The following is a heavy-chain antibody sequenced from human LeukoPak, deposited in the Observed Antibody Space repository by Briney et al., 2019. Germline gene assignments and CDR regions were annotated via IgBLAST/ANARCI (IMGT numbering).Heavy chain of an antibody. CDR1: AASFSGYY. CDR3: ARGGYSYGLYFDY. CDR2: INHSGST. Sequence: PSETLSLTCAVYAASFSGYYWSWIRQPPGKGLEWIGEINHSGSTNYNPSLKSRVTISVDTSKNQFSLKLSSVTAADTAVYYCARGGYSYGLYFDYWGQGTLVTVSS. V-gene: IGHV4-34*01. D-gene: IGHD5-18*01. J-gene: IGHJ4*02.